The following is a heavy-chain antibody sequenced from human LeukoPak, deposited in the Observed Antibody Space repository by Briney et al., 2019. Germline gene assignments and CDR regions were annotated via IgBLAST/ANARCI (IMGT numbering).Heavy chain of an antibody. Sequence: YPSQTLSLTCTVSGGSISSGGYYWSWIRQHPGKGLEWIGYIYYSGSTYYNPSLKSRVTISVDTSKNQFSLKLSSVTAADTAVYYCARSLDYGGNSGAFDIWGQGTMVTVSS. CDR3: ARSLDYGGNSGAFDI. J-gene: IGHJ3*02. D-gene: IGHD4-23*01. V-gene: IGHV4-31*03. CDR1: GGSISSGGYY. CDR2: IYYSGST.